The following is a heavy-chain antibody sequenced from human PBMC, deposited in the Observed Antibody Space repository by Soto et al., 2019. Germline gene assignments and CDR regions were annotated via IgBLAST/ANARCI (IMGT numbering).Heavy chain of an antibody. J-gene: IGHJ4*02. D-gene: IGHD2-2*01. CDR3: AKATRGGAASLIRDY. Sequence: GGSLRLSCAAAGFTFSIYAMSWVRQAPGKGLEWVSAISGSGGSTYYADSVKGRFTISRDNSKNTLYLQMNSLRADDTAVYYCAKATRGGAASLIRDYWGQGTLVTVSS. CDR1: GFTFSIYA. V-gene: IGHV3-23*01. CDR2: ISGSGGST.